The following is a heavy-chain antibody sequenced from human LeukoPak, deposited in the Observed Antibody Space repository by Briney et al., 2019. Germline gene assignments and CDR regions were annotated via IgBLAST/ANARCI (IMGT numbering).Heavy chain of an antibody. V-gene: IGHV1-18*04. Sequence: ASVKVSCKASGYTFSSYGITWVRHAPGQGLEWMGWSSAYNGNTNYEQKIQGTVTMITDTSTSTGYMELRSLRSDDTAVYYCARAGHRGYRYGYEDYWGQGTLVTVSS. D-gene: IGHD5-18*01. CDR1: GYTFSSYG. CDR3: ARAGHRGYRYGYEDY. CDR2: SSAYNGNT. J-gene: IGHJ4*02.